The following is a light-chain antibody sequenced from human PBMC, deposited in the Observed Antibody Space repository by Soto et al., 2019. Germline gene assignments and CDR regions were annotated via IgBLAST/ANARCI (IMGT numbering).Light chain of an antibody. Sequence: DIQMTQSPSSLSASVGDRVTMTCRGRQGIRNYVAWYQQKPGEVPKLLIYAASTLQSGVPARFSGGGFGTDFTLTISSLRPEDVATYYCQRYHSALLTFGPGTKVDLK. V-gene: IGKV1-27*01. CDR2: AAS. J-gene: IGKJ3*01. CDR1: QGIRNY. CDR3: QRYHSALLT.